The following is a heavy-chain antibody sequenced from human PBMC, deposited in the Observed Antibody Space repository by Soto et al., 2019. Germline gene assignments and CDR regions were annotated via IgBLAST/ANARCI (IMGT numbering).Heavy chain of an antibody. J-gene: IGHJ4*01. CDR3: ARRSFGRRSSTPYXYDF. CDR2: IDPSDSYT. Sequence: PGESLKISCQGSGYSSTTYWINWVRQMPGKGLEWMGRIDPSDSYTNYSPSFQAHVTISADKSISTAYLQWSSLKASDTAMYYCARRSFGRRSSTPYXYDFSAQGTPVPGSA. CDR1: GYSSTTYW. D-gene: IGHD2-21*01. V-gene: IGHV5-10-1*01.